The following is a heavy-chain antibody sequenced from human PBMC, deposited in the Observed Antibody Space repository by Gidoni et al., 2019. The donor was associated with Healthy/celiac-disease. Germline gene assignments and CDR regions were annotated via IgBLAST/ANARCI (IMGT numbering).Heavy chain of an antibody. CDR2: ISGSGGST. J-gene: IGHJ6*02. Sequence: EVQLLESGGGLVQPGGSLRLSCAASGFTFSSYAMSWVRQAPGKGLEGVSAISGSGGSTYYADSVKGRFTISRDNSKNTLYLQMNSLRAEDTAVYYCAKDPVYSSAYYYGMDVWGQGTTVTVSS. V-gene: IGHV3-23*01. CDR1: GFTFSSYA. CDR3: AKDPVYSSAYYYGMDV. D-gene: IGHD6-25*01.